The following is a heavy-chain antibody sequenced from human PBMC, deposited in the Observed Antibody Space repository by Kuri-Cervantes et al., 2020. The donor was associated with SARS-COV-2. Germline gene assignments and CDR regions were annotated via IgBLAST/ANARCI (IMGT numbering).Heavy chain of an antibody. J-gene: IGHJ6*02. Sequence: SVKVSCKASGGTFSSYAISWVRQAPGQGLEWMGRIIPILGIANYAQKFQGRVTITADKSTSTAYMELSSLRSEDTAVYYCARNWSGYFPWVYYYGMDVWGQGTTVTVSS. V-gene: IGHV1-69*04. CDR1: GGTFSSYA. CDR2: IIPILGIA. D-gene: IGHD3-3*01. CDR3: ARNWSGYFPWVYYYGMDV.